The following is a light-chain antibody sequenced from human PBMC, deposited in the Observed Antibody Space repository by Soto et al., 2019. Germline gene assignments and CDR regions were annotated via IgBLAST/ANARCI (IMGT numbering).Light chain of an antibody. CDR2: DVS. CDR3: SSYTSSGTLGV. CDR1: SSDVGGYNY. V-gene: IGLV2-14*01. Sequence: QSALTQPASVSGSPGQSITLSCTGTSSDVGGYNYVSWYQQHPRKATKLMISDVSNRPSGVSNRFSGSKSGNTASLTISGLQAEDEADYYCSSYTSSGTLGVFGTGTKLT. J-gene: IGLJ1*01.